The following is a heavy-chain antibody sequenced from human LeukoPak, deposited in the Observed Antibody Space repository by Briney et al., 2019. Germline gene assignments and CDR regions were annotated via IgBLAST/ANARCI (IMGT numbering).Heavy chain of an antibody. V-gene: IGHV3-21*01. Sequence: GGSLRLSCAASGFIFSTYSMNWVRQAPGKGLEWVSSITGSYSHIYYADSVKGRFTISRDNAKNSLYLQMNSLRAEDTAVYYCARGAEYYYDSSGYFPFDYWGQGTLVTVSS. CDR3: ARGAEYYYDSSGYFPFDY. J-gene: IGHJ4*02. D-gene: IGHD3-22*01. CDR2: ITGSYSHI. CDR1: GFIFSTYS.